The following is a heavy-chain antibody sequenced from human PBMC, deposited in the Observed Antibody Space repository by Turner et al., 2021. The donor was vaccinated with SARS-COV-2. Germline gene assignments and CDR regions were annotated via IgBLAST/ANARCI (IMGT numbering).Heavy chain of an antibody. CDR2: IHYSGRT. Sequence: QLQLQDSGPGLVKPSEPLSLTCTCTGGSISSYYWSWIRQPPGKGLEWIEYIHYSGRTNYNPSLKSPVTISVDTSKNQFSRKMSSVTAADTAVYYCARHGFSGWDGGGMDVWGQGTTVTVSS. CDR1: GGSISSYY. V-gene: IGHV4-59*08. J-gene: IGHJ6*02. D-gene: IGHD6-19*01. CDR3: ARHGFSGWDGGGMDV.